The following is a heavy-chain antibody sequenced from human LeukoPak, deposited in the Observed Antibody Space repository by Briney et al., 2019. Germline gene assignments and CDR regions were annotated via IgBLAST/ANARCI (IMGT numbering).Heavy chain of an antibody. CDR3: ATSYDGKTAPYDL. CDR2: MCPSGRT. V-gene: IGHV4-4*08. D-gene: IGHD4-23*01. Sequence: SETLSLTCTVSNDSISSYCCSWVRQPPGKGLEWIGFMCPSGRTDYNPSLKSRVTMSLDTSKSQLSMELSFLTAADTAVYYCATSYDGKTAPYDLWGHGTLVTVSS. CDR1: NDSISSYC. J-gene: IGHJ5*02.